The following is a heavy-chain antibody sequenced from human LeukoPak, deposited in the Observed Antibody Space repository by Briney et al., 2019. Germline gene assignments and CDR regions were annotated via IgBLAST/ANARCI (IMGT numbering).Heavy chain of an antibody. CDR3: GKTAVGYSSGQKPAWPVDY. Sequence: GGSLRLSCEASGFTFGSHAVYWVRQAPGKGLEWVAGIFGSGGSPHYADPVKGRFTISRDNSRNTVYLQINSLRAEDTAVYYCGKTAVGYSSGQKPAWPVDYWGQGTLVTVSS. CDR1: GFTFGSHA. CDR2: IFGSGGSP. D-gene: IGHD5-18*01. J-gene: IGHJ4*02. V-gene: IGHV3-23*01.